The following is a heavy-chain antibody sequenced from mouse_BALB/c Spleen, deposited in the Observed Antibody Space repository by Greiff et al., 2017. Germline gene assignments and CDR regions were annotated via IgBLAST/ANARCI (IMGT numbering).Heavy chain of an antibody. D-gene: IGHD2-3*01. CDR3: ASYDDFAY. CDR2: IDPSDSYT. V-gene: IGHV1-69*02. Sequence: QVQLQQPGAELVKPGASVKLSCKASGYTFTSYWMHWVKQRPGQGLEWIGEIDPSDSYTNYNQKFKGKATLTVDKSSSTAYMQLSSLTSEDSAVYYCASYDDFAYWGQGTLVTVSA. CDR1: GYTFTSYW. J-gene: IGHJ3*01.